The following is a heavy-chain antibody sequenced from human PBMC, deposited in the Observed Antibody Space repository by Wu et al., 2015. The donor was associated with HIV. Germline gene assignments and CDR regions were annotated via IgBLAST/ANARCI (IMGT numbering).Heavy chain of an antibody. V-gene: IGHV1-2*02. CDR3: ARDLSVFGMDV. CDR2: IDPNRGDT. J-gene: IGHJ6*02. Sequence: VRLVQSGAEVKKPGASVRVSCKTSGYTFTGYYMHWVRQAPGQGLEWMGWIDPNRGDTNYAQKFQGRVTMTRDTSISTAYMELSRLRSDDTAVYYCARDLSVFGMDVWGQGPRVTVSS. CDR1: GYTFTGYY. D-gene: IGHD2/OR15-2a*01.